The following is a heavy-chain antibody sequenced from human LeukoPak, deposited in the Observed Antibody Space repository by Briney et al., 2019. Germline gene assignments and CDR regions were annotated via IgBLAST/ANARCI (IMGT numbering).Heavy chain of an antibody. CDR1: GYTVTVYY. Sequence: ASVKVSCKASGYTVTVYYMQWVRQAPGQGREWMGWINPNSGGGNYAQKFQGRVTMTWDTSISTAYMQLSSLTSDDTAVYYCARDPVYCGGGSCYSRYFDLWGRGTLVTVSS. CDR2: INPNSGGG. J-gene: IGHJ2*01. V-gene: IGHV1-2*02. CDR3: ARDPVYCGGGSCYSRYFDL. D-gene: IGHD2-15*01.